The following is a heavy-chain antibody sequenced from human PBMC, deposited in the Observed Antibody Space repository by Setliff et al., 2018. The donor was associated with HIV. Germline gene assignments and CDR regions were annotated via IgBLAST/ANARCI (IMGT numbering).Heavy chain of an antibody. J-gene: IGHJ3*02. CDR3: ATPHREREDDAFDI. Sequence: SETLSLTCFVSGVSISGHFWGWIRQPPGKGLEWIGSMYPNGRTYYNPSVKSRVTISVDTSKNQFFLKLSSVTAADTAMYYCATPHREREDDAFDIWGQGTKVTVSS. CDR2: MYPNGRT. V-gene: IGHV4-38-2*01. D-gene: IGHD1-1*01. CDR1: GVSISGHF.